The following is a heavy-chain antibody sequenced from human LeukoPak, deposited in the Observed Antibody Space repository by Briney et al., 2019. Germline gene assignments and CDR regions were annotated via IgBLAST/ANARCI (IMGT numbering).Heavy chain of an antibody. V-gene: IGHV3-15*07. CDR3: AKDSSYSGSYYDY. CDR1: GFTVTNAW. D-gene: IGHD1-26*01. CDR2: IKSKTDGGTT. Sequence: GGSLRLSCAASGFTVTNAWMHWVRQAPGKGLGWVGRIKSKTDGGTTDHAAPVKGRFTISRDNSKNTLYLQMNSLRAEDTAVYYCAKDSSYSGSYYDYWGQGTLVTVSS. J-gene: IGHJ4*02.